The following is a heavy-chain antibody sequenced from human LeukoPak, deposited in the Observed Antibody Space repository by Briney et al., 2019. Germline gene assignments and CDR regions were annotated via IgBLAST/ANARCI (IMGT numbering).Heavy chain of an antibody. V-gene: IGHV3-48*03. CDR1: GFTFSSYE. D-gene: IGHD4-17*01. CDR2: ISSSGSTI. Sequence: GGSLRLSCAASGFTFSSYEMNWVRQAPGKGLEWVSYISSSGSTIYYADSVKGRFTISRDNAKNSLYLQMNSLRAKDTAVYYCARSGYGDYALSVAFDIWGQGTMVTVSS. J-gene: IGHJ3*02. CDR3: ARSGYGDYALSVAFDI.